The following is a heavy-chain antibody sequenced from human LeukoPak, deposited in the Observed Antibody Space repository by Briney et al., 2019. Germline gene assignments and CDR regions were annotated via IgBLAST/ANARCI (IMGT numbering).Heavy chain of an antibody. J-gene: IGHJ4*02. V-gene: IGHV4-34*01. CDR2: INHSGST. CDR1: GGSFSGYY. Sequence: SETLSLTCAVYGGSFSGYYWSWIRQPPGKGLECIGEINHSGSTNYNPSLKSRVTISVDTSKNQFSLKLSSVTAADTAVYYCAIQGYCSSTSCHGRDYWGQGTLVTVSS. CDR3: AIQGYCSSTSCHGRDY. D-gene: IGHD2-2*01.